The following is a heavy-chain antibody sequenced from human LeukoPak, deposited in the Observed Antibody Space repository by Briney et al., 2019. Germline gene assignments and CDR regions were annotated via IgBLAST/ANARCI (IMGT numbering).Heavy chain of an antibody. D-gene: IGHD6-13*01. Sequence: GGSLRLSCAASGFTFSSYEMNWVRQAPGKGLEWVSYISSSGSTIYYADSVKGRFTISRDNAKNSLYLQMNSLRAEDTAVYYCARERHPSIAAADYYYYYGMDVWGQGTTVTVSS. CDR2: ISSSGSTI. CDR3: ARERHPSIAAADYYYYYGMDV. CDR1: GFTFSSYE. V-gene: IGHV3-48*03. J-gene: IGHJ6*02.